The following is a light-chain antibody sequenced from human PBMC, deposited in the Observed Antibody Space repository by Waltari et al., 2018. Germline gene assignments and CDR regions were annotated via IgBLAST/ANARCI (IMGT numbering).Light chain of an antibody. V-gene: IGLV2-14*03. J-gene: IGLJ2*01. Sequence: QSALTQPASVSGSPGQSITISRTGTSSDVCGYKDVSRSQQHPGKAPKLMIYDVTNRPSGISNRFSGSKSGNTASLTISGLQAEDEADYYCSSYISSSTPVVFGGGTKLTVL. CDR3: SSYISSSTPVV. CDR1: SSDVCGYKD. CDR2: DVT.